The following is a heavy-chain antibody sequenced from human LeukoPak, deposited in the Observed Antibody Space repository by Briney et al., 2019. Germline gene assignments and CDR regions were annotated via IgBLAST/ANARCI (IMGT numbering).Heavy chain of an antibody. CDR1: GGTFSSYA. D-gene: IGHD2-21*01. V-gene: IGHV1-69*04. CDR2: IIPILGIA. CDR3: AKDWEAYCGGDCYSAFDS. J-gene: IGHJ4*02. Sequence: GASVKVSCKASGGTFSSYAISWVRQAPGQGLEWMGRIIPILGIANYAQKFRGRVTITADKSTSTAYMELNSLRAEDTAVYHCAKDWEAYCGGDCYSAFDSWGQGALVTVSS.